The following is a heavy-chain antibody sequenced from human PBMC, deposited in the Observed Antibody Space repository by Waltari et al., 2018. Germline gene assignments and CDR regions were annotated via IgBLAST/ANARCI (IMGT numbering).Heavy chain of an antibody. CDR3: ASSPITGTTTLDY. V-gene: IGHV1-69*02. CDR2: ILPILGIA. J-gene: IGHJ4*02. Sequence: QVQLVQSGAEVKKPGSSVKVSCKASGGTFSSYTISWVRQAPGQGLEWMGRILPILGIANYAQKFQGRVTITADKSTSTAYMELSSLRSEDTAVYYCASSPITGTTTLDYWGQGTLVTVSS. D-gene: IGHD1-20*01. CDR1: GGTFSSYT.